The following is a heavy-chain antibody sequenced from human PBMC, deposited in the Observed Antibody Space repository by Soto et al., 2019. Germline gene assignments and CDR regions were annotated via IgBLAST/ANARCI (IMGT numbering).Heavy chain of an antibody. D-gene: IGHD4-4*01. V-gene: IGHV4-59*01. Sequence: SETLSLTCTVSGGSISGYYWSWIRQPPGKGLEWIGYIYNSGSTNYNRSLKSLVTISVDTSKNQFSLKMSSVTAADTAVYYCATMSTAALLYXWGQGALVTVSX. CDR2: IYNSGST. J-gene: IGHJ4*02. CDR3: ATMSTAALLYX. CDR1: GGSISGYY.